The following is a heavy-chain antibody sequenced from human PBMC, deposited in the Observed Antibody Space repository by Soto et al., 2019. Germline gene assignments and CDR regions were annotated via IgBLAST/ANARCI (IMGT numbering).Heavy chain of an antibody. J-gene: IGHJ4*02. V-gene: IGHV4-59*01. CDR2: IYYSGST. CDR1: GGSISSYY. D-gene: IGHD3-9*01. Sequence: SETLSLTCTVSGGSISSYYWSWIRQPPGKGLEWIGCIYYSGSTNYNPSLKSRVTISVDTSKNQFSLKLSSVTAADTAVYYCARGSVLRYFDWFSVWGKGTLVTVSS. CDR3: ARGSVLRYFDWFSV.